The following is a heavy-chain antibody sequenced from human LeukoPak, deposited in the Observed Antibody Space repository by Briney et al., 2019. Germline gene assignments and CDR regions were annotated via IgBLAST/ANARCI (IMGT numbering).Heavy chain of an antibody. CDR2: IFPIFGTA. CDR3: AREGWFGELFPPTLDY. J-gene: IGHJ4*02. CDR1: GGTFSSYA. Sequence: SVKVSCKASGGTFSSYAISWVRQAPGQGLEWMGGIFPIFGTANYAQKFQGRVTITADKSTSTAYMELSSLRSEDTAVYYCAREGWFGELFPPTLDYWGQGTLVTVSS. V-gene: IGHV1-69*06. D-gene: IGHD3-10*01.